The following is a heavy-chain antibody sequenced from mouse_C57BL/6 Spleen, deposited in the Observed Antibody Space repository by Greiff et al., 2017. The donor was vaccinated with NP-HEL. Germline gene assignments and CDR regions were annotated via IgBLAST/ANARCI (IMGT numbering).Heavy chain of an antibody. CDR3: ASSDYYCSSPWYFDV. J-gene: IGHJ1*03. CDR1: GYTFTSYG. CDR2: IYPRSGNT. Sequence: QVQLQQSGAELARPGASVKLSCKASGYTFTSYGISWVKQRTGQGLEWIGEIYPRSGNTYYNEKFKGKATLTADKSSSTAYMELRSLTSEDSAVYFCASSDYYCSSPWYFDVWGKGTTVTVSS. D-gene: IGHD1-1*01. V-gene: IGHV1-81*01.